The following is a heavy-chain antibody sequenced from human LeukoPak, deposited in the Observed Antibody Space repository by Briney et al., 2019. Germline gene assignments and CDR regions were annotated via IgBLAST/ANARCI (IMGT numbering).Heavy chain of an antibody. Sequence: GGSLRLSCAASGFTFSSYWMHWVRQAPGKGLVWVSRINSDGSSTSYADSVKGRFTISRDNAKNTLYLQMNSLRAEDTAVYYCARVWDSYSPFDYWGQGTLVTVSS. CDR2: INSDGSST. D-gene: IGHD5-24*01. CDR3: ARVWDSYSPFDY. CDR1: GFTFSSYW. V-gene: IGHV3-74*01. J-gene: IGHJ4*02.